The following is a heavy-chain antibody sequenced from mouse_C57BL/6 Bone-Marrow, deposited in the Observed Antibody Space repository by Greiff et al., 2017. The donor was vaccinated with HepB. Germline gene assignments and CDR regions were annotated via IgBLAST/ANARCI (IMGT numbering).Heavy chain of an antibody. CDR3: AGHEDRSYYYGSNSYRYFDV. V-gene: IGHV1-62-2*01. CDR2: FYPGSGSI. D-gene: IGHD1-1*01. CDR1: GYTFTEYT. J-gene: IGHJ1*03. Sequence: QPQQSGAELVKPGASVKLFCKASGYTFTEYTIHWVKPRSGQGLEWIGWFYPGSGSIKYNEKFKDKATLTSDKSSSTVDMELSRLTSEDSAVYFCAGHEDRSYYYGSNSYRYFDVWGTGTTVTVSA.